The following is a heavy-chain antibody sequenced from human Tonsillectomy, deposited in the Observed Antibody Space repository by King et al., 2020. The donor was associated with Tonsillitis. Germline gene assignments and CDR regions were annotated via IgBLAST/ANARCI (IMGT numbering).Heavy chain of an antibody. D-gene: IGHD6-19*01. CDR3: ARDLAVAGFFDY. CDR2: IYSGGYT. J-gene: IGHJ4*02. V-gene: IGHV3-53*01. Sequence: VQLVESGGGLIQPGGSLRLSCAASGFTVSSNYMNWVRQAPGKGLEWVSVIYSGGYTYYADSVKGRFTISRDNSKYTLYLQMNSLRGEDTAVYYCARDLAVAGFFDYWGQGTLVTVSS. CDR1: GFTVSSNY.